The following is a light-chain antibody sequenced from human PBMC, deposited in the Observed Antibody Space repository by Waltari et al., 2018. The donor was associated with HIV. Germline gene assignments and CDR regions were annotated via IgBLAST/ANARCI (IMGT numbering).Light chain of an antibody. J-gene: IGKJ1*01. Sequence: DIQMTQSPSTLSTSEGDSITITCRASQNIDTWLAWYQQKAGKAPKLLVYKASSLESGVPTRFSGSGSGTEFTLTISSLQPDDYATYYCQHYNTSSPWTFGQGTRVDI. CDR3: QHYNTSSPWT. CDR2: KAS. V-gene: IGKV1-5*03. CDR1: QNIDTW.